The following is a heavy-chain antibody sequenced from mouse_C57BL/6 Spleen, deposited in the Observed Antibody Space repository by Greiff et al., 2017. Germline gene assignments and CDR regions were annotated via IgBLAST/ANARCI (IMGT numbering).Heavy chain of an antibody. Sequence: EVKLMESGPGLVKPSQSLSLTCSVTGYSITSGYYWNWIRQFPGNKLEWMGYISYDGSNNYNPSLKNRISITRDTSKNQFFLKLNSVTTEDTATYYCAREEVTTHYYAMDYWGQGTSVTVSS. CDR3: AREEVTTHYYAMDY. CDR2: ISYDGSN. CDR1: GYSITSGYY. V-gene: IGHV3-6*01. J-gene: IGHJ4*01. D-gene: IGHD2-2*01.